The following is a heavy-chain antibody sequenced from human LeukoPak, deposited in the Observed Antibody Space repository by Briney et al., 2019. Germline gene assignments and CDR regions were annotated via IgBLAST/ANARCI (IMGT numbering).Heavy chain of an antibody. CDR1: GFTFSSYW. J-gene: IGHJ6*02. Sequence: PGGFLRLSCGASGFTFSSYWMHWVRQAPGKGLVWVSRIKSDGSRTDYADSVKGRFIISRDNAKNTLYLQMSSLRDEDTAVYFCAGQVYYGMDVWGQGTTVTVSS. V-gene: IGHV3-74*01. CDR2: IKSDGSRT. CDR3: AGQVYYGMDV.